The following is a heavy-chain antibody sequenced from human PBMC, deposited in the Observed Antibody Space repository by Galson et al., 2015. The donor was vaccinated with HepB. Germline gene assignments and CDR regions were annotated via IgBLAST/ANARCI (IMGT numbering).Heavy chain of an antibody. CDR1: GYTFTSYG. Sequence: SVKVSCKASGYTFTSYGISWVRQAPGQGLEWMGWISAYNGNTNYAQKLQGRVTMTTDTSTSTAYMELRSLRSDDTAVYYCARDLGPYYYGSGSSRTGAYYFDYWGQGTLVAVSS. D-gene: IGHD3-10*01. J-gene: IGHJ4*02. CDR3: ARDLGPYYYGSGSSRTGAYYFDY. V-gene: IGHV1-18*01. CDR2: ISAYNGNT.